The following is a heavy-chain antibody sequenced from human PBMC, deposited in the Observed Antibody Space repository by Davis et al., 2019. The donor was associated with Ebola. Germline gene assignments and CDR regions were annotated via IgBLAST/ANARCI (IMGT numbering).Heavy chain of an antibody. J-gene: IGHJ5*02. CDR2: IYYSGST. D-gene: IGHD3-16*01. Sequence: PSETLSLTCSVSGGSISSYYWNWIRQPPGKGLEWIGNIYYSGSTNYNPSLKSRVTISVDTSKNQFSLKLNSVTAADTAVYYCARGGRNWFDPWGQGTLVTVSS. CDR1: GGSISSYY. CDR3: ARGGRNWFDP. V-gene: IGHV4-59*01.